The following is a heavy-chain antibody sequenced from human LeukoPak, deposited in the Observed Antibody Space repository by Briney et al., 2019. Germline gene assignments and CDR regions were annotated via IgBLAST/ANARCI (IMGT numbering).Heavy chain of an antibody. V-gene: IGHV1-3*01. D-gene: IGHD3-10*01. CDR3: ARKNRVRGPADYYYGMDV. CDR1: GHTFATYA. J-gene: IGHJ6*02. CDR2: INAGNGNT. Sequence: ASVKVSCKASGHTFATYAIHWVRQAPGQRLEWMGWINAGNGNTKYSQKFQGRVTITRDTSASTAYMDLSNLRSEDTAVYYCARKNRVRGPADYYYGMDVWGQGTTVTVSS.